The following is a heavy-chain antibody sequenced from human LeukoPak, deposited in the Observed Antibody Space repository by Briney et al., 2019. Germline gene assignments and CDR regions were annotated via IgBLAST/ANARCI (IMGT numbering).Heavy chain of an antibody. J-gene: IGHJ4*02. CDR1: GFTFSSYA. CDR3: ARDGGYYGSGSYYNPSY. V-gene: IGHV3-30-3*01. CDR2: ISYDGSNK. D-gene: IGHD3-10*01. Sequence: RAGGSLRLSCAASGFTFSSYAMHWVRQAPGKGLEWVAVISYDGSNKYYADSVKGRFTISRDDSKNTLYLQMNSLRAEDTAVYYCARDGGYYGSGSYYNPSYWGQGTLVTVSS.